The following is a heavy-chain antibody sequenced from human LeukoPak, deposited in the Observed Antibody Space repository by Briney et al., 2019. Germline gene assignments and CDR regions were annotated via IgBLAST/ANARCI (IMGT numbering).Heavy chain of an antibody. CDR3: TTELYCGGDCYPGA. CDR2: IQSKTDSGTT. V-gene: IGHV3-15*01. D-gene: IGHD2-21*02. J-gene: IGHJ5*02. Sequence: GGSLRLSCAASGFVFSTYAMSWVRQAPGKGLEWVGRIQSKTDSGTTDYAAPVKGRFTISRDDSKNTLYLQMNSLKTDDTAVYYCTTELYCGGDCYPGAWGQGTLVTVSS. CDR1: GFVFSTYA.